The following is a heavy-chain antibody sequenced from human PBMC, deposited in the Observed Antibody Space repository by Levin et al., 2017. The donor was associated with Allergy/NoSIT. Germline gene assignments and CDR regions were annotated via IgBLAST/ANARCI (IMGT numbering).Heavy chain of an antibody. CDR1: GFIFSNYW. D-gene: IGHD3-22*01. J-gene: IGHJ4*02. CDR2: INQDGSEI. V-gene: IGHV3-7*01. CDR3: ARPRRYYDSSGYYCDY. Sequence: GGSLRLSCAASGFIFSNYWMSWVRQAPGKGLEWVANINQDGSEIYYVDSVKGRFTISRDNAKNALYLQMNSLRAEDTAVYYCARPRRYYDSSGYYCDYWGQGTLVTVSS.